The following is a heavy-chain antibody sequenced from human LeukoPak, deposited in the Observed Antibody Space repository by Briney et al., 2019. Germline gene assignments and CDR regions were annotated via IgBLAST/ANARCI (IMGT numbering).Heavy chain of an antibody. CDR1: GYTLTELS. V-gene: IGHV1-24*01. CDR2: FDPEDGET. D-gene: IGHD2-8*02. CDR3: ATEEKGRVVYADDAFDI. Sequence: ASVKVSCKVSGYTLTELSMHWVRQAPGKGLEWMGGFDPEDGETIYAQKFQGRVTMTEDTSTDTAYKELSSLRSEDTAVYYCATEEKGRVVYADDAFDIWGQGTMVTVSS. J-gene: IGHJ3*02.